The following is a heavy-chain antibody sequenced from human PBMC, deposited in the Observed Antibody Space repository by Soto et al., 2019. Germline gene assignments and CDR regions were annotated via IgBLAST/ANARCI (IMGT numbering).Heavy chain of an antibody. J-gene: IGHJ4*02. CDR3: ARDKITGLFDY. V-gene: IGHV4-34*01. D-gene: IGHD2-8*02. CDR1: GGSFSGYY. CDR2: INHSGST. Sequence: SETLALTCAVDGGSFSGYYWSWIRQPPGTGLEWIGEINHSGSTNYNPSLKSRVTISVDTSKNQFSLKLTSVTAADTAVYYCARDKITGLFDYWGQGTLVTVS.